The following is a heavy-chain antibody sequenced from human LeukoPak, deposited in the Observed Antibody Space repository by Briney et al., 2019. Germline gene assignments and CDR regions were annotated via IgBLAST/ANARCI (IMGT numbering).Heavy chain of an antibody. Sequence: PSQTLSLTCTVSGGSISSGGYYWSWIRQHPGKGLEWIGYIYYSGSTYYNPSLKSRVTISVDTSKNQFSLKLSSVTAADTAVYYCARGRAGYYDSSGMPYFDYWGQGTLVTVSS. CDR1: GGSISSGGYY. J-gene: IGHJ4*02. CDR3: ARGRAGYYDSSGMPYFDY. V-gene: IGHV4-31*03. D-gene: IGHD3-22*01. CDR2: IYYSGST.